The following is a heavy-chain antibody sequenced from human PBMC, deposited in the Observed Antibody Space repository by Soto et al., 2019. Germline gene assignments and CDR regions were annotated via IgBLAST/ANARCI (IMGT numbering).Heavy chain of an antibody. CDR3: ARTIYGSGSYYDPPLIDSYLDV. D-gene: IGHD3-10*01. V-gene: IGHV1-18*01. Sequence: ASVKVSCKASGYTVPSDGISWLRQAPGQGLEWMGWISAYNGNTNYAQKLQGRVTMTTDTSTSPAYMELRSLRSADTAVYSCARTIYGSGSYYDPPLIDSYLDVWGKGPPVTVSS. J-gene: IGHJ6*03. CDR1: GYTVPSDG. CDR2: ISAYNGNT.